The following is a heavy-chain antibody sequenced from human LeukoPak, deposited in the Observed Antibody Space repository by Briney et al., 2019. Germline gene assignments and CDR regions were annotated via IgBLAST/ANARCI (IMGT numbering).Heavy chain of an antibody. CDR2: INPNSGGT. V-gene: IGHV1-2*02. Sequence: ASVKVSFKASGYTFHGYYIHWVRQAPGQGLEWMGWINPNSGGTNYARKFQGRVTMTRDTAISTAYMELSRLRSDDTAVYYCARAAPYSSSWYVWDYWGQGTLVTVSS. D-gene: IGHD6-13*01. CDR3: ARAAPYSSSWYVWDY. J-gene: IGHJ4*02. CDR1: GYTFHGYY.